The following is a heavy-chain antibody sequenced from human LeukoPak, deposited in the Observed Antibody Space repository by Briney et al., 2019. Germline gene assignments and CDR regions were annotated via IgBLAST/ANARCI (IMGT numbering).Heavy chain of an antibody. Sequence: GGSLRLSCAASGFTFSSYNMNWVRQAPGKGLEWVSYISSSGSTIYYADSVKGRFTISRDNAKNSLYLQMNSLRAEDTAVYYCARRTRIQLWSLDYWGQGTLVTVSS. CDR3: ARRTRIQLWSLDY. V-gene: IGHV3-48*04. J-gene: IGHJ4*02. D-gene: IGHD5-18*01. CDR1: GFTFSSYN. CDR2: ISSSGSTI.